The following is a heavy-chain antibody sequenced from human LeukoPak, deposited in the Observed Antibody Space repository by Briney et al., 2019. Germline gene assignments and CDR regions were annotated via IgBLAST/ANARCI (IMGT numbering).Heavy chain of an antibody. D-gene: IGHD3-16*01. J-gene: IGHJ6*03. Sequence: GASVKVSCKASGGTFSSYAISWVRQAPGQGLEWMGRIIPIFGTANYAQKFQGRVTITTDESTSTAYMELSSLRSEDTAVYYCARHRPGGSPWPPDYYYYMVVWGKGTTVTVSS. V-gene: IGHV1-69*05. CDR1: GGTFSSYA. CDR2: IIPIFGTA. CDR3: ARHRPGGSPWPPDYYYYMVV.